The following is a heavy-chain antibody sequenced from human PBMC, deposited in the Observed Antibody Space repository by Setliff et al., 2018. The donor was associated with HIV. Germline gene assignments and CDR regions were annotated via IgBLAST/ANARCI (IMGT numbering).Heavy chain of an antibody. CDR3: ARSKRETHSYGFDY. V-gene: IGHV4-4*07. CDR2: VSSRGDT. CDR1: DSGTYY. D-gene: IGHD3-16*01. J-gene: IGHJ4*02. Sequence: SETLSLTCTVSDSGTYYWSWIRQPAGKGLEWIGRVSSRGDTNYNPSLKSRVTMSVDTSKNQFSLKLTSVTAADTAVYYCARSKRETHSYGFDYWGQGTLVTVSS.